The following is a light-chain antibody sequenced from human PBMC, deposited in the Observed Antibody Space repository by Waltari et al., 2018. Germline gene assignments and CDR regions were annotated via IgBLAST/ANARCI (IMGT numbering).Light chain of an antibody. CDR2: DAS. J-gene: IGKJ1*01. CDR1: QSVSSK. Sequence: EIVMKQSPAPLSVSPGESATIPCSASQSVSSKFAWYQQIPGQAPRLLIYDASTRATAIPARFTAGGSGTEFTLSISSLQSEDFAVYYCQQYNQWPRTFGQGTKVEIK. CDR3: QQYNQWPRT. V-gene: IGKV3-15*01.